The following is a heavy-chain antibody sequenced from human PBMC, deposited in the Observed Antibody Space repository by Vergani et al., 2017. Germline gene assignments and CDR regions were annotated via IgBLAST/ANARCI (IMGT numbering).Heavy chain of an antibody. J-gene: IGHJ3*02. D-gene: IGHD2-2*01. CDR2: IIPIFGTA. CDR1: GGTFSSYA. CDR3: TMVVVPAAMGAFDI. Sequence: QVQLVQSGAEVKKPGSSVKVSCKASGGTFSSYAISWVRQAPGQGLEWMGGIIPIFGTANYAQKFQGRVTITADESTSTAYMELSSLRSEDTAVYYCTMVVVPAAMGAFDIWGQGTMVTVSS. V-gene: IGHV1-69*01.